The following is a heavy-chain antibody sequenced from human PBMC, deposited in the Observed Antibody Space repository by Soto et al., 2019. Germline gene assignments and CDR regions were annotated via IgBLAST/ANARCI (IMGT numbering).Heavy chain of an antibody. CDR1: GFTFSNAW. CDR2: IKSKTDGGTT. D-gene: IGHD6-19*01. J-gene: IGHJ4*02. CDR3: TTDRSYSSGWKDY. Sequence: PGGSLRLSCAASGFTFSNAWMSWVRQAPGKGLEWVGRIKSKTDGGTTDYASPVKGRFTISRDDSKNTLYLQMNSLKTEDTAVYYCTTDRSYSSGWKDYWGQGTLVTVSS. V-gene: IGHV3-15*01.